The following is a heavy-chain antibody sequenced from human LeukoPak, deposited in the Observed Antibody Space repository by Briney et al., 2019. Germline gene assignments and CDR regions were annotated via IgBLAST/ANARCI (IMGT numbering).Heavy chain of an antibody. CDR1: GFTFSSYA. CDR3: ARGTVGMGATYFDY. V-gene: IGHV3-30*04. J-gene: IGHJ4*02. D-gene: IGHD1-26*01. Sequence: GRSLRLSCAASGFTFSSYAMHWVRQAPGKGLEGVAVISYDGSNKYYADSVKGRFTISRDNSKNTLYLQMNSLRAEDTAVYYCARGTVGMGATYFDYWGQGTLVTVSS. CDR2: ISYDGSNK.